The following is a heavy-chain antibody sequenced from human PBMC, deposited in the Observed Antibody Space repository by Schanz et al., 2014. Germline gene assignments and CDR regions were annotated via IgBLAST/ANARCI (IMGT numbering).Heavy chain of an antibody. CDR1: GDSISSTSYY. Sequence: QLQMQESGPGLVKPSETLSLTCSVSGDSISSTSYYWGWIRQPPGKGLEWIGSIYYSGSTYYNASLKSRVTISVDPSKNQSPLKLTSVTAADSAVYYCARLWGGWRIPDYWGQGTLVTVSS. V-gene: IGHV4-39*01. CDR3: ARLWGGWRIPDY. J-gene: IGHJ4*02. CDR2: IYYSGST. D-gene: IGHD6-19*01.